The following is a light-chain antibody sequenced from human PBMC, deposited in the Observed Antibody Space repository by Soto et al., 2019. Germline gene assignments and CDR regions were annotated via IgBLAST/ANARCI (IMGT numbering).Light chain of an antibody. CDR3: QQYNSYPYT. CDR2: ATS. V-gene: IGKV3D-15*01. CDR1: QSVSSN. J-gene: IGKJ2*01. Sequence: EIVMTQSPATLSVSPGERATLSCRASQSVSSNLAWYQQKPGQAPRLLIFATSSRAAGIPARFSGSGSGTEFTLTISSLQPDDFATYYCQQYNSYPYTFGQGTKVDIK.